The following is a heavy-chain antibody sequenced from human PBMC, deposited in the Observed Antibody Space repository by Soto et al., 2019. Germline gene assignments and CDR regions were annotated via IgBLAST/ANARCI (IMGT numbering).Heavy chain of an antibody. D-gene: IGHD6-13*01. V-gene: IGHV3-30*18. Sequence: QVQLVESGGGVVQPGRSLSLSCAASGFSFSTTGMHWVRQAPGKGLEWVAMISHDGSAKYYADSVEGRFTISRDISKNTLFLKMNSLRAEDTAVYYCAKDWGNSGWYNWVDPWGQGTLVIVSS. CDR1: GFSFSTTG. CDR3: AKDWGNSGWYNWVDP. CDR2: ISHDGSAK. J-gene: IGHJ5*02.